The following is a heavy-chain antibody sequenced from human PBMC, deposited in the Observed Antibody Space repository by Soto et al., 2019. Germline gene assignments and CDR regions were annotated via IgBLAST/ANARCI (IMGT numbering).Heavy chain of an antibody. CDR3: ARTPDSVSFGPRYNWFDP. CDR2: ISAYNGNT. Sequence: ASVKVSCKASGYTFTSYGISWVRQAPGQGLEWMGWISAYNGNTKYEQVFQGRVTMTTDTSTSTAYMELRSLRSDDTAVYYCARTPDSVSFGPRYNWFDPWGQGTLVTVSS. J-gene: IGHJ5*02. D-gene: IGHD3-3*01. CDR1: GYTFTSYG. V-gene: IGHV1-18*01.